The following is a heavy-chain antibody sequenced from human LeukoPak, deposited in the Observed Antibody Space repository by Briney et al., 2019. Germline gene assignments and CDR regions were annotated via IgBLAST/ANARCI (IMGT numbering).Heavy chain of an antibody. CDR2: TSGSGGST. D-gene: IGHD3-10*01. CDR3: AGALLWFGELSISNDAFDI. CDR1: GFTFSSYA. J-gene: IGHJ3*02. Sequence: PGGSLRLSCAASGFTFSSYAMSWLRQAPGKGLEWGTATSGSGGSTYYADSVKGRFTISRDNSKTTLYLQMNSMRAEDTAVYYCAGALLWFGELSISNDAFDIWGQGTMVTVSS. V-gene: IGHV3-23*01.